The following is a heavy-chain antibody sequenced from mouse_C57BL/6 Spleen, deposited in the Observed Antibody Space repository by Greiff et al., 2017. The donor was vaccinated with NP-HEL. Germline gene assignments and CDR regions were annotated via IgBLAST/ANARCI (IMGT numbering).Heavy chain of an antibody. J-gene: IGHJ4*01. CDR2: IDPETGGT. Sequence: QVQLQQSGAELVRPGASVTLSCKASGYTFTDYEMHWVKQTPVHGLEWIGAIDPETGGTAYNQKFKGKAILTADKSSSTAYMELRSLTSEDSAVYYCTRWGGNGYAMDYWGQGTSVTVSS. V-gene: IGHV1-15*01. CDR1: GYTFTDYE. D-gene: IGHD2-1*01. CDR3: TRWGGNGYAMDY.